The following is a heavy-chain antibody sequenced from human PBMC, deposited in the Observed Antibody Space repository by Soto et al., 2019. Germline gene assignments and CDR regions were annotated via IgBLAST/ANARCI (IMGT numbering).Heavy chain of an antibody. CDR1: GGSFSGYY. CDR2: INHSGST. D-gene: IGHD4-17*01. CDR3: ARGVTTVVTPGAFDI. J-gene: IGHJ3*02. Sequence: PSETLSLTCAVYGGSFSGYYWSWIRQPPGKGLEWIGEINHSGSTNYNPSLKSRVTISVDTSKNQFSLKLSSVTAADTAVYYCARGVTTVVTPGAFDIWGQGTMVTVSS. V-gene: IGHV4-34*01.